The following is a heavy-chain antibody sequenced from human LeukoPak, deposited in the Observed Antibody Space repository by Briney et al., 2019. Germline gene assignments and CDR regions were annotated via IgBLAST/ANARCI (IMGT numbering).Heavy chain of an antibody. J-gene: IGHJ6*03. CDR2: ISSSSSYI. CDR1: GFTFSSYS. V-gene: IGHV3-21*01. D-gene: IGHD6-6*01. CDR3: ARVGDSSSSLGIDYYYYYMDV. Sequence: KPGGSLRLSCAASGFTFSSYSMNWVRQAPGKRLEWVSAISSSSSYIYYADSVKGRFTISRDNAKNSLYLQMNSLRAEDTAVYYCARVGDSSSSLGIDYYYYYMDVWGKGTTVTVSS.